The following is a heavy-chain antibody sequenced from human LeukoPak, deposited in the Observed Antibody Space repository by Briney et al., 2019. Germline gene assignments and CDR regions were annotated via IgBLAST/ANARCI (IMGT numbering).Heavy chain of an antibody. V-gene: IGHV1-69*13. Sequence: SVKVSCKASGGTFSSYAISWVRQAPGQGLEWMGGIIPIFGTANYAQKFQGRVTITADESTSTAYMELSSPRSEDTAVYYCASSESGSYYYYGMDVWGQGTTVTVSS. J-gene: IGHJ6*02. CDR3: ASSESGSYYYYGMDV. D-gene: IGHD1-26*01. CDR2: IIPIFGTA. CDR1: GGTFSSYA.